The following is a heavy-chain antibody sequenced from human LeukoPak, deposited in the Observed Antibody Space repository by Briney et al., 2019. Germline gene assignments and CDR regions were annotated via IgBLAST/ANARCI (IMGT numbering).Heavy chain of an antibody. D-gene: IGHD4-17*01. CDR1: GGSISGGYS. J-gene: IGHJ4*02. CDR3: AGRYYGDYEDYFDY. Sequence: SETLSLTCAISGGSISGGYSWSWIRQPPGKGLEWIGYIHHSGSIYYSPSLKSRVTISVDTSKNQFSLKLSSVTAADTAVYYCAGRYYGDYEDYFDYWGQGTLVTVSS. V-gene: IGHV4-30-2*05. CDR2: IHHSGSI.